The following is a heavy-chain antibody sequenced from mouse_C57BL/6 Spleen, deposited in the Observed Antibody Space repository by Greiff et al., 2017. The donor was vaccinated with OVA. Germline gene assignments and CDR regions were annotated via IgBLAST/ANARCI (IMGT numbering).Heavy chain of an antibody. D-gene: IGHD1-1*01. CDR3: VRDGATVVATDYAMDY. Sequence: EVQLVESGGGLVQPKGSLKLSCAASGFTFNTYAMHWVRQAPGKGLEWVARIRSKSSNYATYYADSVKDRFTISRDDSQSMLYLQMNNLKTEDTAMYYCVRDGATVVATDYAMDYWGQGTSVTVSS. V-gene: IGHV10-3*01. J-gene: IGHJ4*01. CDR2: IRSKSSNYAT. CDR1: GFTFNTYA.